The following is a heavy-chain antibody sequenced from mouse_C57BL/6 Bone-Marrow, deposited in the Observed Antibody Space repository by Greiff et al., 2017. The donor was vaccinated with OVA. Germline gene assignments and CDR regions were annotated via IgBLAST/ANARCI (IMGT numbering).Heavy chain of an antibody. CDR2: ISSGGSYT. Sequence: VQLKESGGDLVKPGGSLKLSCAASGFTFSSYGMSWVRQTPDKRLEWVATISSGGSYTYYPDSVKGRFTISSDNAKNPLYLQISSLKSEDTAMYYCARQPLPLNLDVDYWGQGTTLTVAS. CDR1: GFTFSSYG. V-gene: IGHV5-6*01. J-gene: IGHJ2*01. CDR3: ARQPLPLNLDVDY.